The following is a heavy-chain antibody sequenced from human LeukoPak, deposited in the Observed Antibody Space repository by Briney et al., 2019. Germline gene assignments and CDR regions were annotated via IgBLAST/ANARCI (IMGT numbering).Heavy chain of an antibody. V-gene: IGHV3-48*04. CDR3: ARDLVGDI. Sequence: GGSLILSCAASGFTFSSYSMNWVRQAPGKGREGVSYISSSSSTIYYADSVKGRFTISRDNAKNSLYLQMNSLRAEDTAVYYCARDLVGDIWGQGTMVTVSS. D-gene: IGHD2-2*01. J-gene: IGHJ3*02. CDR1: GFTFSSYS. CDR2: ISSSSSTI.